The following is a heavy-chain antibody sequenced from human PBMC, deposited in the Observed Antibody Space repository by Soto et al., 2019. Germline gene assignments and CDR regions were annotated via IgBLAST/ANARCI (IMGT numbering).Heavy chain of an antibody. CDR1: GFTFDDYA. CDR2: ISWNSGSI. V-gene: IGHV3-9*01. J-gene: IGHJ4*02. Sequence: PGGSLRLSCAASGFTFDDYAMHWVRQAPGKGLEWVSGISWNSGSIGYADSVKGRFTISRDNAKNSLYLQMNSLRAEDTALYYFAKDKGIAAGRAYYDYCGQGTVVPVSS. D-gene: IGHD6-13*01. CDR3: AKDKGIAAGRAYYDY.